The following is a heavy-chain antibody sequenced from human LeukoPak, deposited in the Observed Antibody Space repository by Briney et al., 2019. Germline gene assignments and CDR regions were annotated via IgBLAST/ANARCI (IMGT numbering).Heavy chain of an antibody. Sequence: SETLSLTCPVSGGSLSSYYRSWIRQPPGEGLEWIGYIYYSGSTNYNPSLKSRVTISVDTSKNQFSLKLSSVTAADTAVYYCARARYDSSGYYDYWGQGTLVTVSS. V-gene: IGHV4-59*01. J-gene: IGHJ4*02. CDR1: GGSLSSYY. CDR3: ARARYDSSGYYDY. D-gene: IGHD3-22*01. CDR2: IYYSGST.